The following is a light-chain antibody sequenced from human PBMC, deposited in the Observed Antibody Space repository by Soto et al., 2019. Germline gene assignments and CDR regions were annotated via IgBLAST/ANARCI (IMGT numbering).Light chain of an antibody. CDR1: SSDVGSYNP. CDR2: EDS. V-gene: IGLV2-23*01. Sequence: QSALTQPASVSGSPGQSITISCTGTSSDVGSYNPVSWYQQHPGKAPKLMIYEDSKRPSGVSNRFSGSESGNTASLTISGLQAEDEAEYYCCSFAGSSTYVVFGGGTKLTVL. J-gene: IGLJ2*01. CDR3: CSFAGSSTYVV.